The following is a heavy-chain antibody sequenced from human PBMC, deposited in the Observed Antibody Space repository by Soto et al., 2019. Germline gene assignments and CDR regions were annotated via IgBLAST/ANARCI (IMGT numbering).Heavy chain of an antibody. CDR2: IKQDGSEK. D-gene: IGHD1-26*01. CDR3: ARGGRRSGSYADAFDI. V-gene: IGHV3-7*03. J-gene: IGHJ3*02. CDR1: GFTFSTYW. Sequence: GVSLRLSCAASGFTFSTYWMSWVRQAPGKGLEWVANIKQDGSEKYYVDSVKGRFTISRDNAKNSLYLQMNSLRAEDTAVYYCARGGRRSGSYADAFDIWGQGTMVTVSS.